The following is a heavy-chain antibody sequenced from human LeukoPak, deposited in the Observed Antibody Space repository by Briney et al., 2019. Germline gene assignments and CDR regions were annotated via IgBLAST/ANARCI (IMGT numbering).Heavy chain of an antibody. CDR2: IKSDGVTT. CDR3: ARTYDFWSGSQYYFDS. CDR1: GFTLSSYW. V-gene: IGHV3-74*01. Sequence: GGSLRLSCAASGFTLSSYWMHWVRQAPGKGLVWVSRIKSDGVTTEYADSVKGRFTISRDNAKNTLYLQMNSLRAEDTAVYYCARTYDFWSGSQYYFDSWGQGTLVTVSS. J-gene: IGHJ4*02. D-gene: IGHD3-3*01.